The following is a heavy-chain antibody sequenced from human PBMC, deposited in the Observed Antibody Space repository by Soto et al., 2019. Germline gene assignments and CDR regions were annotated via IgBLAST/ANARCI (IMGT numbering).Heavy chain of an antibody. CDR3: ARGRGLYNSGRSQLDY. CDR1: GDSFSRYT. V-gene: IGHV1-69*01. D-gene: IGHD1-1*01. J-gene: IGHJ4*02. CDR2: IVPRFGTT. Sequence: QVQLVQSGAEVKKPGSSVRVSCRASGDSFSRYTVNWVRQAPRQGLEWMGGIVPRFGTTNLAPTLQGRVTITADQSMSTVYMELSSLRSDDTALYYCARGRGLYNSGRSQLDYWGQGTLVTVSS.